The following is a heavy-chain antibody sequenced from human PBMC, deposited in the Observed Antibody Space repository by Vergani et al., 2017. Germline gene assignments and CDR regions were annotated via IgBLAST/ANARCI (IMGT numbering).Heavy chain of an antibody. D-gene: IGHD4-17*01. CDR1: GYTFTDHY. CDR3: ATPQTVTTGGMEV. Sequence: EVKLVPSGAEVKKPGATMQISCKVSGYTFTDHYMHWVTQAPGKGLEWMVLVDPEDGETIYAEKFKGRVTIAADTSTDTAHLELSSLRSEDTAVYYCATPQTVTTGGMEVWGQGTTVIVSS. V-gene: IGHV1-69-2*01. CDR2: VDPEDGET. J-gene: IGHJ6*02.